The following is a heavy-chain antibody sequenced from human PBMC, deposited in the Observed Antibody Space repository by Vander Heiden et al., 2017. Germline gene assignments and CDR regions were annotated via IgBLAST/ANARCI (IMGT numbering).Heavy chain of an antibody. V-gene: IGHV3-23*01. CDR2: ISGSGGST. D-gene: IGHD3-3*01. CDR3: AKVGYDVWSGYSNWFDP. Sequence: EVQLLESGGGLVQPGGSLRLSCAASGFTFSSYAMSWVRQAPGKGLEWVSAISGSGGSTYYADSVKGRFTISRDNSKNTLYLQMNSLRAEDTAVYYCAKVGYDVWSGYSNWFDPWGQGTLVTVSS. CDR1: GFTFSSYA. J-gene: IGHJ5*02.